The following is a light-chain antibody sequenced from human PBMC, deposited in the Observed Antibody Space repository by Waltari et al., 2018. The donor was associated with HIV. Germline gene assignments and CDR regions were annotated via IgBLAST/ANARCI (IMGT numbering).Light chain of an antibody. CDR1: NSDLGDYNY. CDR2: AVS. V-gene: IGLV2-14*03. Sequence: QSALTQPASVSGSPGQSVTISCTGTNSDLGDYNYVSWYQQNPGKAPKLIIFAVSNRPSVFSNRFSGSKSRNTASLTISELRAEDEADYYCSSYTSTITVVFGGGTKVTVL. CDR3: SSYTSTITVV. J-gene: IGLJ2*01.